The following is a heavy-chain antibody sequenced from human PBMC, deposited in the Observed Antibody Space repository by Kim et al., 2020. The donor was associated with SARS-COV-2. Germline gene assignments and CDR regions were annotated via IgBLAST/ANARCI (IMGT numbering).Heavy chain of an antibody. CDR3: ARHGAVSSSWYYFDY. Sequence: SETLSLTCTVSGGSISSSSYYWGWIRQPPGKGLEWIGSIYYSGSTYYNPSLKSRVTISVDTSKNQFSLKLSSVTAADTAVYYCARHGAVSSSWYYFDYWGQGTLVTVSS. V-gene: IGHV4-39*01. CDR1: GGSISSSSYY. D-gene: IGHD6-13*01. J-gene: IGHJ4*02. CDR2: IYYSGST.